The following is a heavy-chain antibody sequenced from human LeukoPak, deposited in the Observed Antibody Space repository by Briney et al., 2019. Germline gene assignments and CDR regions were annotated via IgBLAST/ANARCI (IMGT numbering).Heavy chain of an antibody. V-gene: IGHV4-61*03. CDR1: NGSVSTIGFY. J-gene: IGHJ4*02. CDR2: ISYSGST. Sequence: SETLSLTCTVSNGSVSTIGFYWSWIRQPPGKGLEWIAYISYSGSTNYNPSLRSRVTISLDTSKNHFSLKLSSVTAADTAVYYCARQSSGYDLGPFAYWGQGTLVTVSS. CDR3: ARQSSGYDLGPFAY. D-gene: IGHD5-12*01.